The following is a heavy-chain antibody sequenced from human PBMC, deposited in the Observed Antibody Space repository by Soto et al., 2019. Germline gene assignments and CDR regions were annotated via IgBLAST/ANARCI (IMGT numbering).Heavy chain of an antibody. CDR3: ARGLITGSHYSGGWYYFDS. CDR2: INHSGSA. J-gene: IGHJ4*02. D-gene: IGHD6-19*01. V-gene: IGHV4-34*01. Sequence: SETLSLTCAVYGGSFSGYYWTWIRQTPGKGLQWIGQINHSGSASYNPSLKSRVTISVHTSNSQFSLELSSVTAADTAVYYCARGLITGSHYSGGWYYFDSWGQGNQVTVSS. CDR1: GGSFSGYY.